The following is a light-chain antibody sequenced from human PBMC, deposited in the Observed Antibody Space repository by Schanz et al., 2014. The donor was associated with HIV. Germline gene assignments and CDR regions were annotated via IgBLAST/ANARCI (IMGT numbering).Light chain of an antibody. CDR3: QQYDSYPYT. Sequence: DIQMTQSPSSLSASVGDRVTITCRASQSISSYLNWYQQKPGKAPKLLIYAASSLQSGVPSRFSGGGSGTEFTLTISSLQPDDFAEYYCQQYDSYPYTFGQGTKLEIK. CDR2: AAS. CDR1: QSISSY. J-gene: IGKJ2*01. V-gene: IGKV1-39*01.